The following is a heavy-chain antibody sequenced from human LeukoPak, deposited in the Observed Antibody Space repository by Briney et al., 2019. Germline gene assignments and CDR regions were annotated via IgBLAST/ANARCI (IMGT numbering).Heavy chain of an antibody. J-gene: IGHJ4*02. CDR3: GAAGGVIGQIDY. CDR1: GGSISSSNR. CDR2: IYHSGST. V-gene: IGHV4-4*02. Sequence: PSGTLSLTCAVSGGSISSSNRWSWVRQPPGKGLEWIGEIYHSGSTNYNPSLKSRVTISVDKSKNQFSLKLSSVTAADTAVYYCGAAGGVIGQIDYWGQGTLVTVSS. D-gene: IGHD3-16*02.